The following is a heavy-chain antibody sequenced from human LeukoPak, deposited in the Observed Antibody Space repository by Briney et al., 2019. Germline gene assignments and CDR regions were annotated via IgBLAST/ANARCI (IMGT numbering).Heavy chain of an antibody. J-gene: IGHJ4*02. D-gene: IGHD3-9*01. V-gene: IGHV3-11*04. Sequence: GGSLRLSCAASGFTFSDYYMSWIRQALGKGLEWVSYISSSGSTIYYADSVKGRFTISRDNAKNSLYLQMNSLRAEDTAVYYCARESGLRYFDWLLPLDYWGQGTLVTVSS. CDR2: ISSSGSTI. CDR3: ARESGLRYFDWLLPLDY. CDR1: GFTFSDYY.